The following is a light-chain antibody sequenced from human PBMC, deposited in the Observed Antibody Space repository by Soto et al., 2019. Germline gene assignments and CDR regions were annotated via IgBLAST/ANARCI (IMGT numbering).Light chain of an antibody. J-gene: IGKJ1*01. CDR2: GAS. CDR1: QSVSSN. Sequence: EIVMTQSPATLSVSPGERATLSCRASQSVSSNLAWYQQKPGQAPRLLIYGASTRATGIPARFSGSESGTEFILTISSLQSEDFAVYYCQQYNNWPLWTFGQGTKVEIK. CDR3: QQYNNWPLWT. V-gene: IGKV3-15*01.